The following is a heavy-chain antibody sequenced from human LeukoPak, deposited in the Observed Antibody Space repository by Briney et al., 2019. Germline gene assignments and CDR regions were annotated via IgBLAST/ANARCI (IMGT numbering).Heavy chain of an antibody. J-gene: IGHJ3*02. CDR1: GGSISSYY. CDR2: IYYSGST. CDR3: ARGALVDAFDI. D-gene: IGHD2-8*02. V-gene: IGHV4-59*01. Sequence: SETLSLTCTVSGGSISSYYWSWIRQPPGKGLEWIGYIYYSGSTNYNPSLKSRVTISVDTSKNQFSLKLSSVTAADTAAYYCARGALVDAFDIWGQGTMVTVSS.